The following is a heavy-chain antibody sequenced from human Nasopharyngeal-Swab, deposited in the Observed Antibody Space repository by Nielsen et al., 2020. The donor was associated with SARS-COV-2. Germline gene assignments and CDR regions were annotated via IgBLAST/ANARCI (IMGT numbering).Heavy chain of an antibody. CDR3: VCGGYYLVDY. Sequence: GSLRLSCTVSGGSISSSSYPWGWIRQPPGKGLEWIGSIYYSGSTYYNPSLKSRVTISVDTSKNQFSLKLSSVTAADTAVYYCVCGGYYLVDYWGQGTLVTVSS. J-gene: IGHJ4*02. V-gene: IGHV4-39*07. CDR2: IYYSGST. CDR1: GGSISSSSYP. D-gene: IGHD3-22*01.